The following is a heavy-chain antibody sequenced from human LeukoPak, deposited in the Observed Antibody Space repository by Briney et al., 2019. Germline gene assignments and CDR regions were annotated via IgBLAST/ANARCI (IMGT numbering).Heavy chain of an antibody. Sequence: GASVKVSCKASGYTFTSYGISWVRQAPGQGLEWMGWISAYNGNTNYAQKLQGRVTMTTDTSTSIAYMELRSLRSDDTAVYYCARDPYSSSWYSSGENWFDPWGQGTLVTVSS. J-gene: IGHJ5*02. V-gene: IGHV1-18*01. CDR1: GYTFTSYG. CDR3: ARDPYSSSWYSSGENWFDP. D-gene: IGHD6-13*01. CDR2: ISAYNGNT.